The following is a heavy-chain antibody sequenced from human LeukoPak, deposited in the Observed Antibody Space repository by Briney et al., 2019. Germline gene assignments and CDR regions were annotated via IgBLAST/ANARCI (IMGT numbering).Heavy chain of an antibody. V-gene: IGHV4-34*01. D-gene: IGHD1-26*01. Sequence: SETLSLTCAVYGGSFSGYYWSWIRQPPGKGLGWIGEINHSGSTNYNPSLKSRVTISVDTSKNQFSLKLSSVTAADTAVYYCARRGRPFDYWGQGTLVTVSP. J-gene: IGHJ4*02. CDR2: INHSGST. CDR3: ARRGRPFDY. CDR1: GGSFSGYY.